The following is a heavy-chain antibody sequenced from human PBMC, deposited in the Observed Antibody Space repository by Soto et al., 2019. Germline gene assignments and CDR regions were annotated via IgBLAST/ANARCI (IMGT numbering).Heavy chain of an antibody. J-gene: IGHJ2*01. CDR3: ARSGGREQWPFDL. Sequence: EVQLVESGGGLVQPGGSLRLSCAASGFTFSSYEMNWVRQAPGKGLEWVSYISSSGSTIYYADSVKGRFTISRDNAKNSLYLQMNSLRAEDTAVYYCARSGGREQWPFDLWGRGTLVTVSS. CDR2: ISSSGSTI. D-gene: IGHD6-19*01. CDR1: GFTFSSYE. V-gene: IGHV3-48*03.